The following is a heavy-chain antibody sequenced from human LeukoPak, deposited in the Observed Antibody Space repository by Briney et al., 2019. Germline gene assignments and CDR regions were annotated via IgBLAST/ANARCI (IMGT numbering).Heavy chain of an antibody. Sequence: GRSLRLSCAASGFTFSSYAMHWVRQAPGKGLEWAAVISYDGTNKYYADSVKGRFTISRDNAKNSLYLQMNSLRAEDTAVYYCARAIWFDPWGQGTLVTVSS. CDR1: GFTFSSYA. J-gene: IGHJ5*02. V-gene: IGHV3-30*04. CDR3: ARAIWFDP. CDR2: ISYDGTNK.